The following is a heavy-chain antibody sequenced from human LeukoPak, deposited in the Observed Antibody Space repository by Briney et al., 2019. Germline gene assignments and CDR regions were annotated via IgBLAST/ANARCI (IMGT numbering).Heavy chain of an antibody. D-gene: IGHD6-13*01. CDR3: ARVYSSIWTVDY. Sequence: GSLRLSCAASGFTFSSYSMHWVRQAPGKGLEYVSAISSNGGSTYYANSVKARFTISRDNSRNTLYLQMGSLRAEDMAVYYCARVYSSIWTVDYWGQGTLVTVSS. J-gene: IGHJ4*02. CDR2: ISSNGGST. CDR1: GFTFSSYS. V-gene: IGHV3-64*01.